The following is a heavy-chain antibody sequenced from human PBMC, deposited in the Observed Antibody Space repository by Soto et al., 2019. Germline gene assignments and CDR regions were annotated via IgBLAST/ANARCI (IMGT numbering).Heavy chain of an antibody. J-gene: IGHJ6*02. CDR3: ARRTIQLWTRMDV. CDR1: GFTFSSYS. V-gene: IGHV3-48*01. D-gene: IGHD5-18*01. Sequence: PGGSLRLSCAASGFTFSSYSMNWVRQAPGKGMEWVSYISSSSSTIYYADSVKGRFTISRDNAKNSLYLQMNSLRAEDTAVYYCARRTIQLWTRMDVWGQGTTDPVSS. CDR2: ISSSSSTI.